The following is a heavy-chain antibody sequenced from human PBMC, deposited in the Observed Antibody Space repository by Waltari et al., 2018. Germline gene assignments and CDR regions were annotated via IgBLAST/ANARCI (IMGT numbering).Heavy chain of an antibody. D-gene: IGHD2-15*01. J-gene: IGHJ5*02. CDR2: INPNSGGT. Sequence: QVQLVQSGAEVKKPGPSVTVSCKASGNTFTGSYLHWVRQAPGQGLEWMGWINPNSGGTNYAQKFQGRVTMTRDTSISTAYMELSRLRSDDTAVYYCARGRVVVAATSGFDPWGQGTLVTVSS. CDR3: ARGRVVVAATSGFDP. V-gene: IGHV1-2*02. CDR1: GNTFTGSY.